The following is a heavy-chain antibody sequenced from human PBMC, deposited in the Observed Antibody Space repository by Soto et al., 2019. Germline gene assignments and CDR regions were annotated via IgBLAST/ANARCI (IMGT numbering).Heavy chain of an antibody. Sequence: QVQLVQSGAEAKKPGASVKVSCKASGYTFTSYAMHWVRQAPGQRLEWMGWINAGNGNTKYSQKFQGRVTITRDTSASTGCMELSSLRSEDTAVYYCARSIVVVTALDYWGQGTLVTVSS. CDR3: ARSIVVVTALDY. V-gene: IGHV1-3*01. J-gene: IGHJ4*02. D-gene: IGHD2-21*02. CDR1: GYTFTSYA. CDR2: INAGNGNT.